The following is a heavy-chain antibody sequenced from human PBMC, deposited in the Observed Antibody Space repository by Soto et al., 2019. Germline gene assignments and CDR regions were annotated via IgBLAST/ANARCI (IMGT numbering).Heavy chain of an antibody. J-gene: IGHJ6*03. CDR3: ARAVSFLRQGYMDV. D-gene: IGHD3-3*02. Sequence: PSETLSLTCTVSGGSISSYYWSWIRQPPGKGLEWIGYIYYSGSTNYNPSLKSRVTISVDTSKNQFSLKLSSVTAADTAVYYCARAVSFLRQGYMDVWGKGTTVTVSS. CDR1: GGSISSYY. CDR2: IYYSGST. V-gene: IGHV4-59*01.